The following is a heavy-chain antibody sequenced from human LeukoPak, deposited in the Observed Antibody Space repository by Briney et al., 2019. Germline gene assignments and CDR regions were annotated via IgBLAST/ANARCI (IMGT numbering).Heavy chain of an antibody. CDR2: INHSGST. V-gene: IGHV4-34*01. D-gene: IGHD5-18*01. Sequence: PSETLSLTCAVYGGSFNGYYWSWIRQPPGRGLEWIGEINHSGSTNYNPSLKSRVTISVDTSKNQFSLKLSSVTAADTAVYYCARSTARAALDYWGQGTLVTVSS. CDR3: ARSTARAALDY. J-gene: IGHJ4*02. CDR1: GGSFNGYY.